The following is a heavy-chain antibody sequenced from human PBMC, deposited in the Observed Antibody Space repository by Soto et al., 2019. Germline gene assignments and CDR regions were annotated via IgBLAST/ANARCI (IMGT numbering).Heavy chain of an antibody. J-gene: IGHJ3*02. CDR3: ARVVLWFGEHSPLDI. Sequence: EVQLVESGGGLVQPGGSLRLSCAASGFTFSSYSMNWVRQAPGKGLEWVSYISSSSSTIYYADSVKGRFTISRDNAKNSLYLQMNSLRAEDTAVYYCARVVLWFGEHSPLDIWGQGTMVTVSS. CDR2: ISSSSSTI. D-gene: IGHD3-10*01. V-gene: IGHV3-48*01. CDR1: GFTFSSYS.